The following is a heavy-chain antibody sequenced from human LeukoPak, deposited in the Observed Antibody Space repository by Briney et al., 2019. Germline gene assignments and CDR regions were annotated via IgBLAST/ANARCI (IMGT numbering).Heavy chain of an antibody. CDR3: ARDRGSSGWLAFDI. CDR2: MNPNSANT. CDR1: GYTFTSYD. V-gene: IGHV1-8*03. J-gene: IGHJ3*02. D-gene: IGHD6-19*01. Sequence: GASVKVSCKASGYTFTSYDINWVRQATGQGLEWMGWMNPNSANTGYAQKFQGRVTITRNTSISTAYMELSSLRSEDTAVYYCARDRGSSGWLAFDIWGQGTMVTVSS.